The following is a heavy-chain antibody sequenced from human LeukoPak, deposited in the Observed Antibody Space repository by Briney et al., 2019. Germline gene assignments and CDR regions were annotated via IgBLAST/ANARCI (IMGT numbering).Heavy chain of an antibody. D-gene: IGHD5-18*01. J-gene: IGHJ6*02. CDR2: IKEDGSEK. V-gene: IGHV3-7*01. Sequence: GGSLRLSCAASGFTFSIFWMSWVRQAPGKGLEWIVNIKEDGSEKNYVDSVKGRFTISRDNAKNSLYLQMNSLRAEDTAVYYCAINGDRGYSPWGGYYGMDVWGQGTTVTVSS. CDR3: AINGDRGYSPWGGYYGMDV. CDR1: GFTFSIFW.